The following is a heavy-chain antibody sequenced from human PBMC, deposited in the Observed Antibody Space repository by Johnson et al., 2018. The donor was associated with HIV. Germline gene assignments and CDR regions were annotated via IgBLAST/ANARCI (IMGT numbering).Heavy chain of an antibody. CDR1: GFTFSTYG. J-gene: IGHJ3*02. D-gene: IGHD6-19*01. CDR3: ARDREYGLAWGWALDI. V-gene: IGHV3-30*03. Sequence: QVQLVESGGGVVQPGRSLRLSCVASGFTFSTYGMHWARQAPGKGLEWVAVISYDGSNKYYADSVKGRFTISRDNSKNTLYLQMNSLRAEDTAVYYCARDREYGLAWGWALDIWGQGTTVTVSS. CDR2: ISYDGSNK.